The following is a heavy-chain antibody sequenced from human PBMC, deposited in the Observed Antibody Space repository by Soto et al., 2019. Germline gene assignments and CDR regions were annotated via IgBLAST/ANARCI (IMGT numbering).Heavy chain of an antibody. CDR3: AKERRSSTSSKGYFDY. CDR2: ISSSGGST. CDR1: EFSFSRYA. Sequence: SLRLSCAASEFSFSRYAMSWVRQAPGKGLEWVSGISSSGGSTYYADSVKGRFTISRDNSKNTLYLQLNSLRAEDTALYYCAKERRSSTSSKGYFDYWGQGTLVTVSS. J-gene: IGHJ4*02. D-gene: IGHD2-2*01. V-gene: IGHV3-23*01.